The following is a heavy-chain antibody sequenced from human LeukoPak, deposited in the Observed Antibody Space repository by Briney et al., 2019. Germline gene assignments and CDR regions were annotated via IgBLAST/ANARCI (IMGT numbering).Heavy chain of an antibody. CDR1: GFTFSDYY. D-gene: IGHD3-10*01. V-gene: IGHV3-11*05. J-gene: IGHJ4*02. CDR2: ISSSSSYT. Sequence: PGGSLRLSCAASGFTFSDYYMAWIRQAPGKGLEWVSYISSSSSYTNYADSVKGRFTISRDNAENSLYLQMKSLRAEDTAVYYCARDVYYGSGSYFFDYWGQGTLVTVSS. CDR3: ARDVYYGSGSYFFDY.